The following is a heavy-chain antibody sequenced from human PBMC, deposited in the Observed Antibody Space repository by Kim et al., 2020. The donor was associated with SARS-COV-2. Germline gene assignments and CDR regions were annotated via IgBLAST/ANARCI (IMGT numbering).Heavy chain of an antibody. Sequence: SETLSLTCAVYGGSFSGYYWSWIRQPPGKGLEWIGEINHSGSTNYNPSLKSRVTISVDTSKNQFSLKLSSVTAADTAVYYCARGPSVVVPAAPEGPDYWG. V-gene: IGHV4-34*01. D-gene: IGHD2-2*01. J-gene: IGHJ4*01. CDR3: ARGPSVVVPAAPEGPDY. CDR2: INHSGST. CDR1: GGSFSGYY.